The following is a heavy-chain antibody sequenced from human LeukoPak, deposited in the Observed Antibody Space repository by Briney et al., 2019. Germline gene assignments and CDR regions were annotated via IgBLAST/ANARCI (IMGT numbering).Heavy chain of an antibody. J-gene: IGHJ6*02. CDR2: INHSGST. V-gene: IGHV4-34*01. Sequence: PSETLSLTCAVYGVSFSGYYWSWIRQPPGKGLEWIGEINHSGSTNYNPSLKSRVTISVDTSKNQFSLKLSSVTAADTAVYYCARVRMDYYYYYGMDVWGQGTTVTVSS. D-gene: IGHD2-8*01. CDR3: ARVRMDYYYYYGMDV. CDR1: GVSFSGYY.